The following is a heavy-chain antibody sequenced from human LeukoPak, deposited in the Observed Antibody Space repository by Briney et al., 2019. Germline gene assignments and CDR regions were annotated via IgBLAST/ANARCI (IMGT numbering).Heavy chain of an antibody. CDR3: ARLGSSWHPTDFDY. CDR2: ISYDGSNK. Sequence: PGGSLRLSCAASGFTFCSYAMHWVRQAPGKGLEWVAVISYDGSNKYYADSVKGRFTISRDNSKNTLYLQMNSLRVEDTAVYYCARLGSSWHPTDFDYWGQGILVTVSS. CDR1: GFTFCSYA. D-gene: IGHD6-13*01. J-gene: IGHJ4*02. V-gene: IGHV3-30-3*01.